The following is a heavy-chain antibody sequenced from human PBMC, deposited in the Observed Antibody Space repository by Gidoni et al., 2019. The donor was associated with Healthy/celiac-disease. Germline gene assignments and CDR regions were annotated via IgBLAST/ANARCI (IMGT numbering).Heavy chain of an antibody. D-gene: IGHD6-19*01. J-gene: IGHJ4*02. CDR1: GYSFTSYW. V-gene: IGHV5-51*01. CDR2: IYPGDSDT. CDR3: ARTGQWLMTPNFDY. Sequence: EVQLVQSGAEVKKPGESLKISCKGYGYSFTSYWIGWVRQMPGKGLEWMEIIYPGDSDTRYSPSYQGQVTTSADKSISTAYLQWSSLKASDTARYYCARTGQWLMTPNFDYWGQGTLVTVSS.